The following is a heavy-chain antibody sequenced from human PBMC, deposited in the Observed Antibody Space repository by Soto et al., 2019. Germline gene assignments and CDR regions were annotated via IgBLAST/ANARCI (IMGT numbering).Heavy chain of an antibody. D-gene: IGHD4-17*01. CDR2: IDKSGGAI. V-gene: IGHV3-48*02. Sequence: EVQLVESGGGLGQPGGSLRLSCAASGFPFSTHSINWVRQAPGKGREWISYIDKSGGAIYYADYVKGRFTISRDNAKNSVYLQMNSLRDEDTAVYYCARDAWVTTFRFDFWGQGALVTVSS. J-gene: IGHJ4*02. CDR3: ARDAWVTTFRFDF. CDR1: GFPFSTHS.